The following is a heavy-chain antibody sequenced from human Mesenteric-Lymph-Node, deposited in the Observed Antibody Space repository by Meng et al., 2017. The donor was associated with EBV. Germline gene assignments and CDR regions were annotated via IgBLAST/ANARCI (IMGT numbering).Heavy chain of an antibody. J-gene: IGHJ5*02. CDR3: AHRTSNCFDP. CDR2: IYWDDDK. Sequence: QTTLKETGPPLVKPTQTLTLTCTFSGFSLSTSGVGVGWIRQPPGKALEWLALIYWDDDKRYSPSLKTRLTITKDTSENQVVLTMTNMDPVDAATYYCAHRTSNCFDPWGQGTLVTVSS. V-gene: IGHV2-5*02. CDR1: GFSLSTSGVG.